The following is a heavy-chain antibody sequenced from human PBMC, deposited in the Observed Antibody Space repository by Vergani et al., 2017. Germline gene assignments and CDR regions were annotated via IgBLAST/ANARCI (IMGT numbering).Heavy chain of an antibody. D-gene: IGHD1-26*01. Sequence: EVLLLESGGGLVQPGGSLRLSCAASGFTSSSYAMSWVRQAPGKGLEWVSAISGSGGSTYYADSVKGRFTISRDNSKNTLYLQMNSLRAEDTAVYYCATNHKYSGSYYPYYYYYMDVWGKGTTVTVSS. CDR3: ATNHKYSGSYYPYYYYYMDV. CDR1: GFTSSSYA. V-gene: IGHV3-23*01. J-gene: IGHJ6*03. CDR2: ISGSGGST.